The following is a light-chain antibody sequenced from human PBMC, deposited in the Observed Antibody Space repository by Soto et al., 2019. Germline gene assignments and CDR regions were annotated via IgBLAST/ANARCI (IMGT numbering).Light chain of an antibody. V-gene: IGKV3-20*01. J-gene: IGKJ2*01. CDR2: GAS. CDR3: QQYGSSSYT. CDR1: QSVSSTY. Sequence: EIVLTQSPGTLSLSPGERATLSCRASQSVSSTYLAWYQQNPGQAPRLLIYGASSRATGIPDRFSGSGSATAFTLTISRLEPEDFAVYFCQQYGSSSYTFGQGTKVEIK.